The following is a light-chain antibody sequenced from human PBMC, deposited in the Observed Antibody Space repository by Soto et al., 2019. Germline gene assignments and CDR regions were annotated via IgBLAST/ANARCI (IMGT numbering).Light chain of an antibody. CDR2: KAS. CDR3: QQYISVSLLT. J-gene: IGKJ4*01. CDR1: QTISSW. V-gene: IGKV1-5*03. Sequence: DIQMTQSPSTLSGSVGDRVTITCRASQTISSWLAWYQQKPGKAPKLLIYKASTLESGVPSRFSGSGSGTELTLTISSLQPDDFSTYYCQQYISVSLLTFGGGTKVDIK.